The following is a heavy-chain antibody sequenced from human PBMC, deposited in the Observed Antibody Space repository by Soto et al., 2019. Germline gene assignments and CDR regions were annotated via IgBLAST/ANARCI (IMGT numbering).Heavy chain of an antibody. J-gene: IGHJ6*02. CDR2: ISYDGSNK. CDR1: GFTFSSYA. D-gene: IGHD2-15*01. Sequence: GGSLRLSCAASGFTFSSYAMHWVRQAPGKGLEWVAVISYDGSNKYYADSVKGRFTISRDNSKNTLYLQMNSLRAEDTAVYYCARGRDGYCSGGSCEYYYYGMDVWGQGTTVTVSS. V-gene: IGHV3-30-3*01. CDR3: ARGRDGYCSGGSCEYYYYGMDV.